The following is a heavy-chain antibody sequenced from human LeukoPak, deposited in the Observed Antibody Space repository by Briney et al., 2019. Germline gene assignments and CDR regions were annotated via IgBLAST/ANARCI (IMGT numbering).Heavy chain of an antibody. CDR1: GYTFTGYY. Sequence: ASVKVSSKASGYTFTGYYIHWVRQAPGLGLEWMGWINPNSGGTTYAQKFQGRITMTGDTSISTVYMELSRLRSDDTAVYYCARANILTGSAFDPWGQGTLVTVSS. CDR2: INPNSGGT. D-gene: IGHD3-9*01. V-gene: IGHV1-2*02. J-gene: IGHJ5*02. CDR3: ARANILTGSAFDP.